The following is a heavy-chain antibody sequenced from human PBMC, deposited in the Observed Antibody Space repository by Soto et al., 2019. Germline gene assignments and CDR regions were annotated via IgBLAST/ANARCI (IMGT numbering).Heavy chain of an antibody. CDR1: VFTLRSYA. CDR3: ARSGSSFPFDL. V-gene: IGHV3-30*04. D-gene: IGHD1-26*01. CDR2: ISFDGSKK. Sequence: QVQLVESGGGVVQPGRSLRLACEASVFTLRSYAMHWVRQAPGKWLEWVALISFDGSKKQYAESVKGRFTISRDNSKSTVSLQMKSLTIQDTAVYYCARSGSSFPFDLRGQGNLVPVSS. J-gene: IGHJ5*02.